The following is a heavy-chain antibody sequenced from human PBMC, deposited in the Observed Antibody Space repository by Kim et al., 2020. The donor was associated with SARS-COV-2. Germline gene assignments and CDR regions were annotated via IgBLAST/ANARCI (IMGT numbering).Heavy chain of an antibody. V-gene: IGHV3-23*01. D-gene: IGHD2-15*01. CDR3: AKGVDIVVVVAATHLDY. CDR1: GFTFSSYA. J-gene: IGHJ4*02. Sequence: GGSLRLSCAASGFTFSSYAMSWVRQAPGKGLEWVSAISGSGGSTYYADSVKGRFTISRDNSKNTLYLQMNSLRAEDTAVYYCAKGVDIVVVVAATHLDYWGQGTLVTVSS. CDR2: ISGSGGST.